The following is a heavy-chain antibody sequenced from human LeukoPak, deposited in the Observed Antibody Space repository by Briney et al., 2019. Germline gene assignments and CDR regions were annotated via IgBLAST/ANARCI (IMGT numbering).Heavy chain of an antibody. CDR3: ERGGRHGNDY. CDR2: IASDGSST. J-gene: IGHJ4*02. V-gene: IGHV3-74*01. D-gene: IGHD4-23*01. CDR1: GFTFSSYW. Sequence: GGSLRLSCAASGFTFSSYWMNWVRQAPGKGLVWVSRIASDGSSTTYADSVKGRFSISRDNAKNTLYLQMNSLAVEDTAVYYCERGGRHGNDYWGQGALVTVSS.